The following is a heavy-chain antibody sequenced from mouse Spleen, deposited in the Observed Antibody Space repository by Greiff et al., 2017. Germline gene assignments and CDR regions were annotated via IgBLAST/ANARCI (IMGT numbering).Heavy chain of an antibody. Sequence: QLKESGGGLVKPGGSLKLSCAASGFTFSSYAMSWVRQTPEKRLEWVATISSGGSYTYYPDSVKGRFTISRDNAKNTLYLQMSSLRSEDTAMYYCARHYGNYWYFDVWGAGTTVTVSS. CDR2: ISSGGSYT. V-gene: IGHV5-9-3*01. J-gene: IGHJ1*01. D-gene: IGHD2-1*01. CDR3: ARHYGNYWYFDV. CDR1: GFTFSSYA.